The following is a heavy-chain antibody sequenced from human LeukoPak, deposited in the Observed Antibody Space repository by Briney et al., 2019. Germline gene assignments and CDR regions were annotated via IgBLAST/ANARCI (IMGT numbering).Heavy chain of an antibody. CDR2: ISSSSSYI. J-gene: IGHJ3*02. CDR1: GFTFSSYS. Sequence: GGSLRLSCAASGFTFSSYSMNWVRQAPGKGLEWVSSISSSSSYIYYADSVKGRFTISRDNAKNSLYLQMNSLRAEDTAVYYCARALDYDFWSGARGSSTFDIWGQGTMVTVSS. CDR3: ARALDYDFWSGARGSSTFDI. V-gene: IGHV3-21*01. D-gene: IGHD3-3*01.